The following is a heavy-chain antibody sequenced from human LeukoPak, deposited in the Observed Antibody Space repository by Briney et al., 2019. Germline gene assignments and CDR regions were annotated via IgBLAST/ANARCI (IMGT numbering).Heavy chain of an antibody. CDR3: AKVKLRWFDP. V-gene: IGHV3-23*01. CDR1: GFTFSNYA. D-gene: IGHD6-6*01. J-gene: IGHJ5*02. Sequence: GGSLRLSCAASGFTFSNYAMTWVRQAPGKGLEWVSAISGSGGSTYYADSVKGRFTISRDNSKNTLYLQMNSLRAEDTAVYYCAKVKLRWFDPWGQGTLVAVSS. CDR2: ISGSGGST.